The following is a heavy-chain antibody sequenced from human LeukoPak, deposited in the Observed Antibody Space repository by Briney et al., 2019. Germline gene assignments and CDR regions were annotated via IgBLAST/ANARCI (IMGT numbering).Heavy chain of an antibody. D-gene: IGHD6-13*01. J-gene: IGHJ4*02. CDR2: INPNSGGT. CDR3: ARAGSSSRWVNDY. Sequence: ASVKVSCKASGYTFTSYAIHWARQAPGQGLEWMGWINPNSGGTNYAQKFQGRVTMTRDTSISTAYMELSRLTSDDTAVYYCARAGSSSRWVNDYWGQGTLVTVSS. CDR1: GYTFTSYA. V-gene: IGHV1-2*02.